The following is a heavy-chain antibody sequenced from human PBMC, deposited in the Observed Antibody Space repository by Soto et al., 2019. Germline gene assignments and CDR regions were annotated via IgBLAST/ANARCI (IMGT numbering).Heavy chain of an antibody. J-gene: IGHJ5*02. CDR1: GVSISSGYF. Sequence: SETLSLPRAVSGVSISSGYFWGWIRQPPGKGPEWLGSIYHSGTTYYNPSVKGRVTISVDTSKNQFSLKMSSVTAADTAVYYCARDSSGYYWFDPWGQGTLVTVSS. CDR3: ARDSSGYYWFDP. D-gene: IGHD3-22*01. CDR2: IYHSGTT. V-gene: IGHV4-38-2*02.